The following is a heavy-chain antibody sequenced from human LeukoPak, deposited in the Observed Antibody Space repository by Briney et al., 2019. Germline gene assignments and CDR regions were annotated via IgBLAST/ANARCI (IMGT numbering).Heavy chain of an antibody. CDR1: GFTFSSYG. D-gene: IGHD2-15*01. V-gene: IGHV3-33*08. J-gene: IGHJ4*02. CDR2: IWYDGSNK. CDR3: AREGSGGSCYDY. Sequence: PGGSLRLSCAASGFTFSSYGMHWVRQAPGKGLEWVANIWYDGSNKYYADSVKGRFTISRDNSKNTLYLQMNSLRAEDTAVYYCAREGSGGSCYDYWGQGTLVTVSS.